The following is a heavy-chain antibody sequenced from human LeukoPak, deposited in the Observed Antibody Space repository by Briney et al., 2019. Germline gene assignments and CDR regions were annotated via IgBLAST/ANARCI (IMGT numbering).Heavy chain of an antibody. J-gene: IGHJ4*02. CDR2: INHSGST. D-gene: IGHD2-2*01. CDR3: ARSEPNRKVPAAVHFDY. V-gene: IGHV4-34*01. CDR1: GGSFSGYY. Sequence: PSETLSLTCAVYGGSFSGYYWSWIRQPPGKGLEWIGEINHSGSTNYNPSLKSRVTISVDTSKNQFSLKLSSVTAADTAVYYCARSEPNRKVPAAVHFDYCGQGTLVTVSS.